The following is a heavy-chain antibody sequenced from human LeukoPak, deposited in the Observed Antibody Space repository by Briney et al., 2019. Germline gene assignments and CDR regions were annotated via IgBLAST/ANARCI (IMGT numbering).Heavy chain of an antibody. J-gene: IGHJ3*02. Sequence: GGSLRLPCLPSGFTFSSYSMHWVRQAPGKGLEYVSAISSNGGSTYYANSVKGRFTISRDNSKNTLYLQMNSLRAEDTAVYYCARGPAIVGATTGAFDIWGQGTMVTVSS. CDR1: GFTFSSYS. CDR2: ISSNGGST. V-gene: IGHV3-64*01. D-gene: IGHD1-26*01. CDR3: ARGPAIVGATTGAFDI.